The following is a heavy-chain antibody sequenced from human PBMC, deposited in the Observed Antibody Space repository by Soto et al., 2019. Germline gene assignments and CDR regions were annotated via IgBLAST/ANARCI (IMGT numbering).Heavy chain of an antibody. V-gene: IGHV1-18*04. CDR2: ISAYNGNT. Sequence: VASVEVSCKASGYTFTSYGISWVRQAPGQGLEWMGWISAYNGNTNYAQKLQGRVTMTTDTSTSTAYMELRSLRSDDTAVYYCARDLGYGSGSYYNNYYYYGMDVWGQGTTVTVSS. J-gene: IGHJ6*02. D-gene: IGHD3-10*01. CDR3: ARDLGYGSGSYYNNYYYYGMDV. CDR1: GYTFTSYG.